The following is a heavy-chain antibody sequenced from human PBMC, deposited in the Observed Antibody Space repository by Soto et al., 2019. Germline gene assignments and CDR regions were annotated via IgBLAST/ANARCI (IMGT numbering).Heavy chain of an antibody. CDR1: GGTFSSYA. D-gene: IGHD2-2*01. J-gene: IGHJ6*02. CDR3: ARSVSFRYQLLKRGMDV. Sequence: QVQLVQFGAEVKKPGSSVKVSCKASGGTFSSYAISWVRQAPGKGLEWMGGIIPIFATANYAQKFQGRVMITVDESTSTAYMELSSLRSEDTAVYYCARSVSFRYQLLKRGMDVWGQGTTVTVSS. V-gene: IGHV1-69*01. CDR2: IIPIFATA.